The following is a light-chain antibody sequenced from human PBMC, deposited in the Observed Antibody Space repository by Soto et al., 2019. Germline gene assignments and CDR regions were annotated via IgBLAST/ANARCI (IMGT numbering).Light chain of an antibody. CDR1: QSVSSSF. V-gene: IGKV3-20*01. J-gene: IGKJ1*01. CDR2: GAS. Sequence: EIVLTQSPGTLSLSPGERATLSCRASQSVSSSFLAWYQQKPGQAPRLLIYGASSRATGIPDRFIGSGSGTDFTLTISRLEPEDFAVYYCQQYGSLSWTFGQGTKVDIK. CDR3: QQYGSLSWT.